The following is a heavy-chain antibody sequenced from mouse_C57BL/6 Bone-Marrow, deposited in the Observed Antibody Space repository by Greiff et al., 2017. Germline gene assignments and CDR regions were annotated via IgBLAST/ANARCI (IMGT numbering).Heavy chain of an antibody. CDR3: ARDRLRRGFYYFDY. CDR2: ISDGGSYT. CDR1: GFTLSSYA. Sequence: EVKLVESGGGLVKPGGSLKLSCAASGFTLSSYAMSWVRQTPEKRLEWVATISDGGSYTYYPDNVKGRFTISRDNAKNNLYLQMSHLKSEDTAMYYCARDRLRRGFYYFDYWGQGTTLTVSS. J-gene: IGHJ2*01. D-gene: IGHD2-2*01. V-gene: IGHV5-4*01.